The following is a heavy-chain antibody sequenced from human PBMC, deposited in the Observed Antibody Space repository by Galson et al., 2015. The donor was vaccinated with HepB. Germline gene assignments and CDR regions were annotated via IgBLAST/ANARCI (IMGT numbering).Heavy chain of an antibody. D-gene: IGHD6-6*01. V-gene: IGHV1-18*01. CDR2: ISAYNGNT. Sequence: SVKVSCKASCYSFTSSGITWVRQAPGQGLEWVGWISAYNGNTNYAQKLQGRVTMTTDTSTSTAYMELRSLRSDDTAVYYCARGPSNQRQLVGANWFDPWGQGTLVIVSS. CDR3: ARGPSNQRQLVGANWFDP. J-gene: IGHJ5*02. CDR1: CYSFTSSG.